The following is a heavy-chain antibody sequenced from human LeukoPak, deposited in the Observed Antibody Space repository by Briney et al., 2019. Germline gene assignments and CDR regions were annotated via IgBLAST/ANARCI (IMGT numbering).Heavy chain of an antibody. J-gene: IGHJ6*03. CDR2: INHSGST. V-gene: IGHV4-34*01. CDR3: ARLVAVAGISVLAYYYYYYMDV. CDR1: GSSISSGHY. Sequence: SETLSLTCIVSGSSISSGHYWSWIRPPPGKGLEWIGEINHSGSTNYNPSLKSRVTISVDTSKNQFSLKLSSVTAADTAVYYCARLVAVAGISVLAYYYYYYMDVWGKGTTVTISS. D-gene: IGHD6-19*01.